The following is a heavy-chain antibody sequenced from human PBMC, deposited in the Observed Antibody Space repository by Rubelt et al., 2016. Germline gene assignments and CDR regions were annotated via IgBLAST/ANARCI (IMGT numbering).Heavy chain of an antibody. J-gene: IGHJ3*01. V-gene: IGHV3-23*01. CDR2: TSGDGKNK. Sequence: ASGFVFSSYAMSWVRQDPGKGIEWVSGTSGDGKNKYYADSVRGRFTISRENSKNTLDLHMDSLRAEETAIYYCAKEWGDLITVAPDAIDFWGQGTRVTVSS. CDR1: GFVFSSYA. CDR3: AKEWGDLITVAPDAIDF. D-gene: IGHD6-19*01.